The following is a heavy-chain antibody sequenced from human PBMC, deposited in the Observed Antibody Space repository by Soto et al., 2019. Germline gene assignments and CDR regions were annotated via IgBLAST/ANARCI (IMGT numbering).Heavy chain of an antibody. V-gene: IGHV3-23*01. J-gene: IGHJ4*02. D-gene: IGHD3-10*01. CDR2: ISGSGGST. CDR3: AKDGRGPSMVRGVISFDY. Sequence: PGGSLRLSCAASGFTFSSYAMSWVRQAPGKGLEWVSAISGSGGSTYYADSVKGRFTISRDNSKNTLYLQMNSLRAEDTAVYYCAKDGRGPSMVRGVISFDYRGQGTLVTVSS. CDR1: GFTFSSYA.